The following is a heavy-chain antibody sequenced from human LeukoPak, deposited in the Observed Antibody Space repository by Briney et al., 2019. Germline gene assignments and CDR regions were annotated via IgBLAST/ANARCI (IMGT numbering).Heavy chain of an antibody. D-gene: IGHD5-18*01. CDR3: ARAAITDADAFDI. J-gene: IGHJ3*02. CDR1: GFTFSDYY. CDR2: ISSSGSTI. V-gene: IGHV3-11*01. Sequence: PGGSLRLSCAASGFTFSDYYMSWIRQAPGKGLEWVSYISSSGSTIYYADSVKGRFTISRDNAKNSLYLQMNSLRAEDTAVYYCARAAITDADAFDIWGQGTMVTVSS.